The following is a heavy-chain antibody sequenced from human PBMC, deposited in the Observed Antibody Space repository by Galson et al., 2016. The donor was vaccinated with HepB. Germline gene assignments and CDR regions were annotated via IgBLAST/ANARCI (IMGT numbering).Heavy chain of an antibody. CDR3: ARVGYYFDSSPIDY. CDR2: SYYSGST. CDR1: GGSINSYY. V-gene: IGHV4-59*01. Sequence: SETLSLTCTVSGGSINSYYWSWVRQSPGKGLEWIGYSYYSGSTNYNPSLKSRVTISFDTSKNHYSLKLSSVTAADTAVYYCARVGYYFDSSPIDYWGQGILVTVSS. J-gene: IGHJ4*02. D-gene: IGHD3-22*01.